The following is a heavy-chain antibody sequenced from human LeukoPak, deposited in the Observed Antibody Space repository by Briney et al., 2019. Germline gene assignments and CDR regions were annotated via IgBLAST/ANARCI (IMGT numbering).Heavy chain of an antibody. V-gene: IGHV1-18*01. CDR2: ISGYNGNT. D-gene: IGHD3-10*01. CDR1: GYTFSRYG. Sequence: ASVKVSCKASGYTFSRYGITWVRQAPGQGLEWMGWISGYNGNTNYAQILQGRVTMTIDTSTTTAYMELRGLRSGDTALYYCARQTSVAGVDFWGQGALVTVSS. J-gene: IGHJ4*02. CDR3: ARQTSVAGVDF.